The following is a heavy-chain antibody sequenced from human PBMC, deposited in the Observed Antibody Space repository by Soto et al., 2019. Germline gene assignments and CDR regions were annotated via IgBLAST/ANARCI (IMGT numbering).Heavy chain of an antibody. J-gene: IGHJ4*02. V-gene: IGHV3-23*01. Sequence: GGSLRLACAASGFTFSNYVMRWVLQAPGKGLEWVSGFSGSGGRTNYADSVKGRFTISRDNSKNTLYLQMSSLRAEDTAVYYCAKDDGGYWSVDYWRQGTLVTVSS. CDR1: GFTFSNYV. CDR2: FSGSGGRT. CDR3: AKDDGGYWSVDY. D-gene: IGHD6-25*01.